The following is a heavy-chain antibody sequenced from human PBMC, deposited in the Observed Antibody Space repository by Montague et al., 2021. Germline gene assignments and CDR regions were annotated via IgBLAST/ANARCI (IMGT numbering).Heavy chain of an antibody. CDR1: GDSINFYY. Sequence: SETLSLTCTVSGDSINFYYWSWIRQPPGKGLEWIGYVYYTGTTNYNLFLKSRVTISVDTSRNQFFLNVNSVTAADTAVYYCARKGTNWDYWGQGTLVTVSA. V-gene: IGHV4-59*01. D-gene: IGHD2-8*01. CDR3: ARKGTNWDY. J-gene: IGHJ4*02. CDR2: VYYTGTT.